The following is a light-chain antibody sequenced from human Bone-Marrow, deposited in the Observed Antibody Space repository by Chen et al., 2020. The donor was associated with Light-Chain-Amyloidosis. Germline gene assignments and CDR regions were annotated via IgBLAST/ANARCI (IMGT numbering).Light chain of an antibody. CDR3: SSYTSSSTRV. CDR1: SSDVGGYNY. Sequence: QYALTQPASVSGSPGQSITISCTGTSSDVGGYNYVSWYQQNPGKAHKLLIYDVSNRPSGVSNRFSGSKSVNTASLTISGLQAEDEADYYCSSYTSSSTRVFGGGTKLTVL. J-gene: IGLJ3*02. CDR2: DVS. V-gene: IGLV2-14*01.